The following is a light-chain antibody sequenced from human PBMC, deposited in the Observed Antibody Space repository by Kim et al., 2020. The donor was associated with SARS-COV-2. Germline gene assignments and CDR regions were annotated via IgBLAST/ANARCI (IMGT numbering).Light chain of an antibody. J-gene: IGLJ3*02. CDR3: SAWDTSLSAWV. V-gene: IGLV10-54*01. CDR2: RNN. CDR1: NNNVGDQG. Sequence: QAGLTQPPSVSKDLRQTATLTCTGNNNNVGDQGAAWLQQHQGHPPKLLSYRNNSRPSGISERLSASRSGNTASLTITGLQAEDGADYYCSAWDTSLSAWVFGGGTQLTVL.